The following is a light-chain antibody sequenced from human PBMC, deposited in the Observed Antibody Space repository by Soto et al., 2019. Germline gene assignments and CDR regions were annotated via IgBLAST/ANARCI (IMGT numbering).Light chain of an antibody. J-gene: IGKJ2*01. CDR3: QQSYSAPYT. Sequence: DIQMTQSPSSLSASVGDRVTITCRASQSISSFLTWYQHKAGKAPKLLIHSASTVQSGVPSRFSGSGYGTDFTLTISSLHIEDFATYYCQQSYSAPYTFGQGTTLESK. CDR2: SAS. CDR1: QSISSF. V-gene: IGKV1-39*01.